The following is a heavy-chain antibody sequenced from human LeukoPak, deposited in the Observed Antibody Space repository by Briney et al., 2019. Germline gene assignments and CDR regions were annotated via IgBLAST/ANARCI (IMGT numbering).Heavy chain of an antibody. CDR2: IYYSGTT. CDR1: GGSISSSSYY. Sequence: PSETLSLTCTVSGGSISSSSYYWGWIRQPPGKGLEWIGSIYYSGTTYYSPSLKSRITISVDTSKDQFSLKLRSVTAADTAIFYCARLRSLEGTFDFWGLGTLVTVSS. CDR3: ARLRSLEGTFDF. V-gene: IGHV4-39*01. J-gene: IGHJ4*02.